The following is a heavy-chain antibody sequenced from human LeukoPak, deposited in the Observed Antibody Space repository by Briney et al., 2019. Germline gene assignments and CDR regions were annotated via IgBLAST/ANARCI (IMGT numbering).Heavy chain of an antibody. D-gene: IGHD6-6*01. J-gene: IGHJ4*02. CDR2: IYHSGST. CDR3: AGKYSSSSGVDY. V-gene: IGHV4-4*02. Sequence: KPSGTLSLTCAVSGGSISSINWWSWVRQPPGKGLEWIGEIYHSGSTNYNPSLKSRVTISVDKSKNQFSLKLSSVTAADTAVYYCAGKYSSSSGVDYWGQGTLVTVSS. CDR1: GGSISSINW.